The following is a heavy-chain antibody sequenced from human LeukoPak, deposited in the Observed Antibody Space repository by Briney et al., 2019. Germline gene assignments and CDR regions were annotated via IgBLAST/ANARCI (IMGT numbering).Heavy chain of an antibody. CDR3: ARDIDDVGALLDF. J-gene: IGHJ4*02. V-gene: IGHV4-39*07. CDR1: GGSISSSSYY. CDR2: INYSGRT. Sequence: SETLSLTCTVSGGSISSSSYYWGWIRQPPGKGLEWLASINYSGRTYYNYYSPSLVNRLTISIETAKRQFSLRLTSVTAADTALYYCARDIDDVGALLDFWGQGTLVTVSS. D-gene: IGHD1-26*01.